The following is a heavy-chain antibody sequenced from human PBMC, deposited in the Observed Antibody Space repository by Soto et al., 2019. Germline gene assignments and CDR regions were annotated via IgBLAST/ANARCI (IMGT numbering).Heavy chain of an antibody. D-gene: IGHD2-2*01. CDR2: IYHTGNT. V-gene: IGHV4-30-4*01. Sequence: NLSLTCTVSGGSISDDSYWSWIRQTPGKGLEWIGYIYHTGNTYYNPALRSRVSISVDKSKSQFSLKPISVTAADTAVYFCARDEYQLLSSVSWFDSWGQGALVTVSS. J-gene: IGHJ5*01. CDR3: ARDEYQLLSSVSWFDS. CDR1: GGSISDDSY.